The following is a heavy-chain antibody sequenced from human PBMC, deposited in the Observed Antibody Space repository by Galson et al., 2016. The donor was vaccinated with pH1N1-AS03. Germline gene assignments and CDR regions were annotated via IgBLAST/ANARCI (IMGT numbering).Heavy chain of an antibody. D-gene: IGHD5-24*01. CDR3: ARVDSSTYSDGWVPFDY. CDR2: IYTGGDT. Sequence: SLRLSCAVSGLSVAKNYMSWVRQAPGKGLEWVSSIYTGGDTFYTDSVRGRFTITRVDSKNTLYLQMNSLRAADTAMYYCARVDSSTYSDGWVPFDYWGQGTLVTVSS. J-gene: IGHJ4*02. CDR1: GLSVAKNY. V-gene: IGHV3-53*01.